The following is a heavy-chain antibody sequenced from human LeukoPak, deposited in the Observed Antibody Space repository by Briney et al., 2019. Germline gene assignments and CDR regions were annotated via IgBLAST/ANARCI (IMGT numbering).Heavy chain of an antibody. CDR2: ISSSGSNI. Sequence: PGGSLRLSCAASGFTFSDYYMSSIRQAPGKGLGWDSYISSSGSNIYYADSVKVRFTISRDNSKHTLYLQMNSLRAEDTAVYYCARDGTDCSGGSCYSYYWGQGTLVTVSS. CDR3: ARDGTDCSGGSCYSYY. J-gene: IGHJ4*02. D-gene: IGHD2-15*01. CDR1: GFTFSDYY. V-gene: IGHV3-11*04.